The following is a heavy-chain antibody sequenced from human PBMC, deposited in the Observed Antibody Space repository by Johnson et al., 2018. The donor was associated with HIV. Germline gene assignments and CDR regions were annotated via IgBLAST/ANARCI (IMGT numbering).Heavy chain of an antibody. CDR3: AREGGALDAFDI. D-gene: IGHD1-26*01. V-gene: IGHV3-13*01. CDR2: IGTAGDT. J-gene: IGHJ3*02. Sequence: VQLVESGGGLVQPGGSLRLSCAASGFTFSSYDMHWVRQATGKGLEWVSAIGTAGDTYYPGSVKGRFTISRENAKNSLYLQMNSLRAGDTAVYYCAREGGALDAFDIWGQGTMVTVSS. CDR1: GFTFSSYD.